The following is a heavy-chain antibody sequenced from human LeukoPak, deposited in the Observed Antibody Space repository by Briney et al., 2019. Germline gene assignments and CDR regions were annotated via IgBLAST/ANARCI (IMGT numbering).Heavy chain of an antibody. Sequence: SETLSLTCTVSGGSISSYYWSWIRQPAGKGLEWIGRIYTSGSTNYNPSLKSRVTMSVDTSKSQFSLKLSSVTAADTAVYYCAREAPATAMGLVYYYMDVWGKGTTVTVSS. CDR3: AREAPATAMGLVYYYMDV. J-gene: IGHJ6*03. CDR1: GGSISSYY. D-gene: IGHD5-18*01. CDR2: IYTSGST. V-gene: IGHV4-4*07.